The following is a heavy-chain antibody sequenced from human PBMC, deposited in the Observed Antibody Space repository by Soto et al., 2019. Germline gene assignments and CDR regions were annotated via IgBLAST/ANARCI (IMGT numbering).Heavy chain of an antibody. Sequence: PSETLSLTCTVPGASISSYYWSWIRQPPGKGLEWIGYIYYSGSTNYNPSLKGRVTISVDTSKNQFSLKLSSVTAADTAVYYCARDQGSSLGYCMDVWGQGTTVTVSS. CDR3: ARDQGSSLGYCMDV. V-gene: IGHV4-59*01. J-gene: IGHJ6*02. CDR1: GASISSYY. CDR2: IYYSGST. D-gene: IGHD6-6*01.